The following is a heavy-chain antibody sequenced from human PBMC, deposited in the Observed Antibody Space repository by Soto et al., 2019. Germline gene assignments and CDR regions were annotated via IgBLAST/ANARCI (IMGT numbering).Heavy chain of an antibody. CDR1: GFTFSSYA. CDR2: ISYDGSNK. V-gene: IGHV3-30-3*01. J-gene: IGHJ4*02. CDR3: ARDPLRIAAADPDY. Sequence: GGSLRLSCAASGFTFSSYAMHWVRQAPGKGLEWVAVISYDGSNKYYADSVKGRFTICRDNSKNTLYLQMNSLRAEDTAVYYCARDPLRIAAADPDYWGQGTLVTVSS. D-gene: IGHD6-13*01.